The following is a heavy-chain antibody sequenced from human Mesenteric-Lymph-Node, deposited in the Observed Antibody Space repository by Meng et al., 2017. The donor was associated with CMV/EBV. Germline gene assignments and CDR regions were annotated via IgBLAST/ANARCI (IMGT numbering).Heavy chain of an antibody. CDR2: ISYDGSEE. J-gene: IGHJ4*02. V-gene: IGHV3-30-3*01. CDR1: GFTFNNYA. Sequence: GESLKISCAASGFTFNNYAMNWVRQPPGKGLEWVAVISYDGSEEYYANSVKGRFTISRDNSKNTLYLQMNSLTAEDTAVYYCARDRIMFGGVIVITPNFDYWGLGTLVTVSS. CDR3: ARDRIMFGGVIVITPNFDY. D-gene: IGHD3-16*02.